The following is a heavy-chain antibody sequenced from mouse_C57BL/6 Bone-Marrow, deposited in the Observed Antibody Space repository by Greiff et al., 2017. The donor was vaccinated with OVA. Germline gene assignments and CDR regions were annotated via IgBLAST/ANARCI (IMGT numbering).Heavy chain of an antibody. V-gene: IGHV7-1*01. D-gene: IGHD2-14*01. Sequence: EVKLMESGGGLVQSGRSLRLSCATSGFTFSDFYMEWVRQAPGKGLEWIAASRNKANDYTTEYSASVKGRFIVSRDTSQSILYLPMNALGAEDTAVYCCARDARYRGAMDYWGQGTSGTVSS. J-gene: IGHJ4*01. CDR3: ARDARYRGAMDY. CDR2: SRNKANDYTT. CDR1: GFTFSDFY.